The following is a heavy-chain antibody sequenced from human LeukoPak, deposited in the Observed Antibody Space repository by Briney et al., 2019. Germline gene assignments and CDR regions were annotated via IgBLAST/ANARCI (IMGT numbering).Heavy chain of an antibody. CDR2: ISGSGGST. CDR3: AKTYYYDSSGYYYWEGGPFDY. Sequence: GGSLRLSCAASGFTFSSYAISWVRQAPGKGLEWVSAISGSGGSTYYADSVKGRFTISRDNSKNTLYLQMNSLRAEDTAVYYCAKTYYYDSSGYYYWEGGPFDYWGQGTLVTVSS. J-gene: IGHJ4*02. V-gene: IGHV3-23*01. CDR1: GFTFSSYA. D-gene: IGHD3-22*01.